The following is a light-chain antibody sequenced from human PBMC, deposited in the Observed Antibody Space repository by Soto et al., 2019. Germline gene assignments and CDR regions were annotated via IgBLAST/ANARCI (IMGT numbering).Light chain of an antibody. CDR1: QGISNY. V-gene: IGKV1-27*01. Sequence: DIQMTQSPSSLSASVGDRVTITCRASQGISNYLAWYQQKPGKVPKLLIFAASTLQSGVPSRFSGSVSATAFTLPISSRQPDDVATYYCQKYNSAPTFGQGTKVEIK. CDR2: AAS. J-gene: IGKJ1*01. CDR3: QKYNSAPT.